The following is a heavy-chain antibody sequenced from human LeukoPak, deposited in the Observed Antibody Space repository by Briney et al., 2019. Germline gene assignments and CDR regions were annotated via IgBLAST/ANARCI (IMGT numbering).Heavy chain of an antibody. CDR2: IKQDGTSK. V-gene: IGHV3-7*02. CDR1: GFTFSRSW. Sequence: PGGSLRLSCAASGFTFSRSWMGWVRQAPGKGLEWVANIKQDGTSKYYVDSVMGRFTISRDNAENSVYLQMNSLSAGDTAVYYCARHGYYCFDLWGPGTRVTVSS. J-gene: IGHJ4*02. CDR3: ARHGYYCFDL. D-gene: IGHD3-22*01.